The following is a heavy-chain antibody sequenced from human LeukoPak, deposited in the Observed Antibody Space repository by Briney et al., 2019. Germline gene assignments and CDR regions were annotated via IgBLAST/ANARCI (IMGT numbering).Heavy chain of an antibody. CDR3: AREDLEGWGSGFDY. J-gene: IGHJ4*02. D-gene: IGHD3-10*01. CDR2: INPSGDSA. Sequence: ASVKVSCKASGYTFTSHYIHWVRQAPGQGLEWMGIINPSGDSASYVHNFQGRVTMTRDTSTSTLYMELANLTSADTAVYYCAREDLEGWGSGFDYWGQGTRVTVSS. V-gene: IGHV1-46*01. CDR1: GYTFTSHY.